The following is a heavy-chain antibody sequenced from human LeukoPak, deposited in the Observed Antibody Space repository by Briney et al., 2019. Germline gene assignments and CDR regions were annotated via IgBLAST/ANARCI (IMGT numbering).Heavy chain of an antibody. V-gene: IGHV4-59*01. CDR2: IYYSGST. CDR3: ARYEKYYDILTGYYDGGFDY. Sequence: SETLSLTCTVSGGSISSYYWSWIRQPPGKGLEWIGDIYYSGSTNYNPSLKRRVHISVETSKNQFSLKLSSVTAADTAVYYCARYEKYYDILTGYYDGGFDYWGQGTLVTVSS. D-gene: IGHD3-9*01. J-gene: IGHJ4*02. CDR1: GGSISSYY.